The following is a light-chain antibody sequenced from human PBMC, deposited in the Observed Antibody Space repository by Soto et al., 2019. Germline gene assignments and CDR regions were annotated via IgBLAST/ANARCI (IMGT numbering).Light chain of an antibody. V-gene: IGLV2-23*01. CDR1: SSDVGSYNL. Sequence: QSALTQPASVSGSTGQSITISCTGTSSDVGSYNLVSWYQQHPGKAPKLMIYEGSKRPSGVSNRFSGSKSGNTASLTISGLQAEDDADYYCCSYAGSLRVFGGGTKLTVL. J-gene: IGLJ2*01. CDR2: EGS. CDR3: CSYAGSLRV.